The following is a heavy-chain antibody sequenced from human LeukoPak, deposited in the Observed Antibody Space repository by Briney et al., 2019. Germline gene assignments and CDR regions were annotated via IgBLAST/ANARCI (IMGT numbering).Heavy chain of an antibody. CDR2: IHYSGST. V-gene: IGHV4-59*08. D-gene: IGHD6-25*01. CDR1: GGSISSYY. CDR3: ARHAAWFDP. J-gene: IGHJ5*02. Sequence: SETLSLTCTVSGGSISSYYWSWIRQPAGKGLEWIGDIHYSGSTNNNPSLKSRVTISVDTSKNQFSLKLSSVTAADTAVYYCARHAAWFDPWGQGTLVTVSS.